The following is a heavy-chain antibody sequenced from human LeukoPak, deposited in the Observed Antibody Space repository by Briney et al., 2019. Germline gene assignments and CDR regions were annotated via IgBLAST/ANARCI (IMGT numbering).Heavy chain of an antibody. CDR2: IYHSGNT. CDR3: VRDGRFDSACFDS. Sequence: SETLSLTCTVSGYSISSGYYWGWIRQPPGKGLEWIGSIYHSGNTYYSPSLKSRVTISVDTSRTQLSLKLDSVTDTDTAVYYCVRDGRFDSACFDSWGPGILVTVSS. V-gene: IGHV4-38-2*02. CDR1: GYSISSGYY. D-gene: IGHD6-19*01. J-gene: IGHJ4*02.